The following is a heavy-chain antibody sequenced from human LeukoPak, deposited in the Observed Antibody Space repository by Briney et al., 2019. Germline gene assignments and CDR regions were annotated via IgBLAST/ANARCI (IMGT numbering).Heavy chain of an antibody. CDR2: ISSSSYI. CDR3: VRDLYRIVVVPHHFDY. D-gene: IGHD3-22*01. CDR1: GFTFSSYE. J-gene: IGHJ4*02. Sequence: GGSLRLSCAASGFTFSSYEMNWVRQAPGKGLEWVSSISSSSYIYYADSVKGRFTISRDNAKNSLYLQMNSLRAEDTAVYYCVRDLYRIVVVPHHFDYWGQGTLVTVSS. V-gene: IGHV3-21*01.